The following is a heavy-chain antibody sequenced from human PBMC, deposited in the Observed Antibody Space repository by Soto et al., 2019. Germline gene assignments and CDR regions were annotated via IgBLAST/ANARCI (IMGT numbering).Heavy chain of an antibody. Sequence: EVQLVESGGGLVQRGGTLRLSCGASGFTFNDYWMHWVRQVPGKGLVWVSRINADGSSTSYADSVKGRFTISRDNAKNTVNLLTNSLRAEGSAMHYFARGRPYSYGPLGSRVADSSGQGTQVTLSS. V-gene: IGHV3-74*01. CDR3: ARGRPYSYGPLGSRVADS. CDR1: GFTFNDYW. CDR2: INADGSST. J-gene: IGHJ4*02. D-gene: IGHD5-18*01.